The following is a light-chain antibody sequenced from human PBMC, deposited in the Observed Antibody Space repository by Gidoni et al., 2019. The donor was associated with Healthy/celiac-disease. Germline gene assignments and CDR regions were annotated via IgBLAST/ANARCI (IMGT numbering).Light chain of an antibody. CDR2: DAS. CDR1: QSVSSY. J-gene: IGKJ5*01. V-gene: IGKV3-11*01. Sequence: DIVLTQSPATLSLSPGERATLSCRASQSVSSYLAWYQQKPGQALRLLIYDASNRATGIPARFSGSGSGTDFTLTISSLEPEDFAVYYCQQRSNWPPPITFGQGTRLEIK. CDR3: QQRSNWPPPIT.